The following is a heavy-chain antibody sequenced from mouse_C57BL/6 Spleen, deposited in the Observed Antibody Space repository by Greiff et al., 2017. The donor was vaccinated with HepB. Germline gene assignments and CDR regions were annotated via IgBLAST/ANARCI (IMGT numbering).Heavy chain of an antibody. D-gene: IGHD1-1*01. CDR3: ARPTDYAMDY. CDR1: GYSFTGYY. J-gene: IGHJ4*01. V-gene: IGHV1-42*01. CDR2: INPSTGGT. Sequence: VHVKQSGPELVKPGASVKISCKASGYSFTGYYMNWVKQSPEKSLEWIGEINPSTGGTTYNQKFKAKATLTVDKSSSTAYMQLKSLTSEDSAVYYCARPTDYAMDYWGQGTSVTVSS.